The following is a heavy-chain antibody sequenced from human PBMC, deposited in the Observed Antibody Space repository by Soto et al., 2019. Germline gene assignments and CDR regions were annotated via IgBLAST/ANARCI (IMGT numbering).Heavy chain of an antibody. CDR2: INAGNGNT. D-gene: IGHD1-26*01. CDR1: GYTFTSYA. Sequence: QFQLVQSGAEVKKPGASVKVSCKASGYTFTSYAIHWVRQAPGQRLEWMGWINAGNGNTKYSQKFQGRVTITRDTSASTAYMELSSLRSEDTAVYYCARDVTGVPQEWELLLDYWGQGTLVTVSS. J-gene: IGHJ4*02. V-gene: IGHV1-3*01. CDR3: ARDVTGVPQEWELLLDY.